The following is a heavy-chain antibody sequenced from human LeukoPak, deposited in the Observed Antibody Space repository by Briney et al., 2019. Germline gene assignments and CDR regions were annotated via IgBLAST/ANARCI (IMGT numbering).Heavy chain of an antibody. CDR3: ARVPAAGTGPDY. CDR2: SYYSGST. J-gene: IGHJ4*02. D-gene: IGHD6-13*01. Sequence: PETLSLTCTVSGGSISSSSYYWGWIRQPPGKGLEWIGSSYYSGSTYYNPSRKSRVTISVDTSKNQFSLKLSSVTAADTAIYYCARVPAAGTGPDYWGQGTLVTVSS. V-gene: IGHV4-39*07. CDR1: GGSISSSSYY.